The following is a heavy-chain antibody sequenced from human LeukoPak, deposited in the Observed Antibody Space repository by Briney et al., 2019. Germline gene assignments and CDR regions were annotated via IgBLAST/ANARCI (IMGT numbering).Heavy chain of an antibody. CDR3: ARSRSGYSYDHAAFEI. Sequence: PSETLSLTCTVSGDSISTYYWSWIRQPPGKGLEWIAYIDYGGSTTYNPSLRSRVTISVDTSRNQFSLKLYSVTAADTAVYYCARSRSGYSYDHAAFEIWGQGTMVTVSS. CDR2: IDYGGST. V-gene: IGHV4-59*01. J-gene: IGHJ3*02. CDR1: GDSISTYY. D-gene: IGHD5-18*01.